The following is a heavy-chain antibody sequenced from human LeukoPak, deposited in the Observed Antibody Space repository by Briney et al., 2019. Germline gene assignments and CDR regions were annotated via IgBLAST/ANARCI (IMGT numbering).Heavy chain of an antibody. Sequence: SETLSLTCTVSGGSMSSSSYYWGWIRQPPGKGLEWIGSIYYSGSTYYNPSLKSRVTISVDTSKNQFSLKLSSVTAADTAVYYCARLSTLSAHFDYWGQGPLVTVSS. CDR1: GGSMSSSSYY. V-gene: IGHV4-39*01. J-gene: IGHJ4*02. CDR3: ARLSTLSAHFDY. D-gene: IGHD2-2*01. CDR2: IYYSGST.